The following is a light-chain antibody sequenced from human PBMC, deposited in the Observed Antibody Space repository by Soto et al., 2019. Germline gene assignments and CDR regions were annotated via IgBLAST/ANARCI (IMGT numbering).Light chain of an antibody. Sequence: QSALTQPPSASGSPGQSVTISCTGTSSDVGGYNYVSWYQQHPGKVPKLMIYEVNKRPSGVPDRFSGSKSGNTASLTVSGLTAEDEADYYCTSYAGGNNVFGTGTKLTVL. CDR1: SSDVGGYNY. CDR3: TSYAGGNNV. J-gene: IGLJ1*01. CDR2: EVN. V-gene: IGLV2-8*01.